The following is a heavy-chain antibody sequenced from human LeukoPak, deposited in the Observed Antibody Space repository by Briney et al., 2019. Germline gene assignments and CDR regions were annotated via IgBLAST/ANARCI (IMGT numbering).Heavy chain of an antibody. J-gene: IGHJ4*02. V-gene: IGHV3-30*18. CDR2: ISYDGSNK. CDR3: AKDGNYDFWSGYSLYYFDY. CDR1: GFTFSSYG. Sequence: GGSLRLSCAASGFTFSSYGKHWVRQAPGKGLEWVAVISYDGSNKYYADSVKGRFTISRDNSKNTLYLQMNSLRAEDTAVYYCAKDGNYDFWSGYSLYYFDYWGQGTLVTVSS. D-gene: IGHD3-3*01.